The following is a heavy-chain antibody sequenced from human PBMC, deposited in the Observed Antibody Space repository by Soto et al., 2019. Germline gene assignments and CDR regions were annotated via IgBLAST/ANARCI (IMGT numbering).Heavy chain of an antibody. V-gene: IGHV4-39*01. D-gene: IGHD2-2*01. Sequence: SETLSLTCTVSGGSISSSSYYWGWIRQPPGKGLEWIGSIYYSGSTYYNPSLKSRVTISVDTSKNQFSLKLSSVTAADTAVYYCAAVPAPEPSLWFDPWGQGTLVTVSS. CDR3: AAVPAPEPSLWFDP. CDR2: IYYSGST. CDR1: GGSISSSSYY. J-gene: IGHJ5*02.